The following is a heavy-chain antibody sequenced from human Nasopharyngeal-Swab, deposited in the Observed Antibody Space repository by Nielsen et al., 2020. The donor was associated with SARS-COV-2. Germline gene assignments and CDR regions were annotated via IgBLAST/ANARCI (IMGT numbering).Heavy chain of an antibody. CDR1: GFTFSNYW. V-gene: IGHV3-7*01. CDR2: IKQDESEK. CDR3: ARHYDRSGYYLTYFDY. Sequence: GGSLRLSCAASGFTFSNYWMNWVRQAPGKGLEWVANIKQDESEKSYVDSVKGRFTISRDNAKNSLSLQMSSLRDEDTAVYYCARHYDRSGYYLTYFDYWGQGTLVTVSS. J-gene: IGHJ4*02. D-gene: IGHD3-22*01.